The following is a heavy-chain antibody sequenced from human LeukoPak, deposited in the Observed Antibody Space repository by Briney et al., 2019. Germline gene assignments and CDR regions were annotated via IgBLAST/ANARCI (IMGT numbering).Heavy chain of an antibody. D-gene: IGHD3-16*02. CDR3: ARMMYDSIWGTYRYDPFDY. Sequence: GGSLRLSCAASGFTFSSYAMTWVRQAPGKGLEWVSVISGSGGTPYYADSVKGRFTISRDNSKNMLYLQMNSLRAEDTAVYYCARMMYDSIWGTYRYDPFDYWGQGTLVTVSS. CDR1: GFTFSSYA. J-gene: IGHJ4*02. CDR2: ISGSGGTP. V-gene: IGHV3-23*01.